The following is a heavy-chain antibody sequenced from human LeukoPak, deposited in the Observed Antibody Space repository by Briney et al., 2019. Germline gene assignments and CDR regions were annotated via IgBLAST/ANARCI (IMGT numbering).Heavy chain of an antibody. CDR3: ARAQYSSSWYDY. V-gene: IGHV4-61*10. CDR1: GGSISSGSYY. CDR2: IYYSGST. J-gene: IGHJ4*02. Sequence: RPSETLSLTCTVSGGSISSGSYYWSWIRQPAGKGLEWIGYIYYSGSTNYNPSLKSRVTISVDTSKNQFSLKLSSVTAADTAVYYCARAQYSSSWYDYWGQGTLVTVSS. D-gene: IGHD6-13*01.